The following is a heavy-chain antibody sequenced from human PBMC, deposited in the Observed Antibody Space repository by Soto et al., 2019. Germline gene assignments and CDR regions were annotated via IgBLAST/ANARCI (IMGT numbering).Heavy chain of an antibody. D-gene: IGHD5-12*01. J-gene: IGHJ4*02. CDR2: IDPSDSQT. CDR1: GYSFAGYW. CDR3: ARCTMATTRNFDY. V-gene: IGHV5-10-1*01. Sequence: GESLKISCKGSGYSFAGYWITWVRQMPGKGLEWMGRIDPSDSQTYYSPSFRGHVTISAAKSITTVFLQWSSLRASDTAMYYCARCTMATTRNFDYWGQGTLVTVSS.